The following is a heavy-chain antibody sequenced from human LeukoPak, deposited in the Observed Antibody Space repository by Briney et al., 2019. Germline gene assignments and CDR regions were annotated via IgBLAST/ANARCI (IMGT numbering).Heavy chain of an antibody. Sequence: GGSLRLSCAASGFTFSSYAMHWVRQAPGKGLEWVAVISYDGSNKYYADSVKGRFTISRDNSKNTLYLQMNSLRAEDTAVYYCARDRFAGTTLGAFDIWGQGTMVTVSS. J-gene: IGHJ3*02. CDR2: ISYDGSNK. CDR1: GFTFSSYA. V-gene: IGHV3-30*04. D-gene: IGHD1-1*01. CDR3: ARDRFAGTTLGAFDI.